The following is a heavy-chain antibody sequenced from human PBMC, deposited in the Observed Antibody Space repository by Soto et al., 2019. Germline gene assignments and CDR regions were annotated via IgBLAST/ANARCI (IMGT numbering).Heavy chain of an antibody. D-gene: IGHD4-17*01. CDR1: GFTFSSYG. CDR2: ISYDGSNK. J-gene: IGHJ5*02. Sequence: GGSLRLSCAASGFTFSSYGMHWVRQAPGKGLEWVAVISYDGSNKYYAYSVKGRFTISRDNSKNTLYLQMNSLRAEDTAVYYCAKDSDYGDSNWFDPWGQGTLVTVSS. V-gene: IGHV3-30*18. CDR3: AKDSDYGDSNWFDP.